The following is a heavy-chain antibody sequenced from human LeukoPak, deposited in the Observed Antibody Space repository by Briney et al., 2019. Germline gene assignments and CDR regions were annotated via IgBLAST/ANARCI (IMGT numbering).Heavy chain of an antibody. CDR1: GGSISSSSYY. V-gene: IGHV4-39*01. Sequence: PSETLSLTCTVSGGSISSSSYYWGWIRQPPGKGLEWIGSIYYSGSTYYNPSLKSRVTISVDTSKNQFSLKLSSVSAADTAVYYCARAASRDGYNDYWGQGTLVTVSS. CDR2: IYYSGST. J-gene: IGHJ4*02. CDR3: ARAASRDGYNDY. D-gene: IGHD5-24*01.